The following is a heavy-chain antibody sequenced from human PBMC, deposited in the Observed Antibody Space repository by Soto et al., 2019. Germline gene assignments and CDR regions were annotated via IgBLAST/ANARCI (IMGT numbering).Heavy chain of an antibody. V-gene: IGHV3-21*01. CDR1: GFTFSSYS. CDR3: ARDKSTDFDAFDI. Sequence: PGGSLRLSCAASGFTFSSYSMNWVRQAPGKGLEWVSSISSSSSYIYYADSVKGRFTISRDNAKNSLYLQMNSLRAEDTAVYYCARDKSTDFDAFDIWGQGTMVTV. CDR2: ISSSSSYI. J-gene: IGHJ3*02. D-gene: IGHD2-2*01.